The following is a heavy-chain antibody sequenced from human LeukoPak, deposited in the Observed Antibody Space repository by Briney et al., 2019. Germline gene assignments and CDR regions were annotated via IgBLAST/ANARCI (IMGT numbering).Heavy chain of an antibody. V-gene: IGHV4-39*07. J-gene: IGHJ3*02. CDR2: IYYSGST. D-gene: IGHD1-26*01. CDR3: ARDSELGAAFDI. Sequence: SETLSLTCTVSGGSISSISYYWGWIRQPPGKGLEWIGSIYYSGSTYYNPSLKSRVTISVDTSKNQFSLKLSSVTAADTAVYYCARDSELGAAFDIWGQGTMVTVSS. CDR1: GGSISSISYY.